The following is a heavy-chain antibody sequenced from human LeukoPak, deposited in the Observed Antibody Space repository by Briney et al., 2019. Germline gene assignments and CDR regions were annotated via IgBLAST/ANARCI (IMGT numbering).Heavy chain of an antibody. V-gene: IGHV3-21*01. J-gene: IGHJ4*02. CDR1: GFTFGGYS. D-gene: IGHD3-22*01. CDR2: ISRNGGCI. CDR3: ARDGPPSHYYDSSGARFDY. Sequence: GGSLRLSCAASGFTFGGYSMNWVRQAPGKGLEWVSAISRNGGCIYYADSVKGRFTISRDNAKNSLYLQMNSLRAEDTAAYYCARDGPPSHYYDSSGARFDYWGQGTLVTVSS.